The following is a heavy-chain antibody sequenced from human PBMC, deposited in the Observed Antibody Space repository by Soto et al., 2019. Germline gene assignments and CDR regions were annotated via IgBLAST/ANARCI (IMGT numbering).Heavy chain of an antibody. CDR3: ARLGGYYQAFNI. CDR2: IYYTGTT. CDR1: DSPIRYYY. V-gene: IGHV4-59*08. J-gene: IGHJ4*01. D-gene: IGHD3-22*01. Sequence: PSEPLSLTCTVSDSPIRYYYWGWFRQPPGLGLEWVGYIYYTGTTTYNPSLRSRVAISLDASKSQFSLNLRSVTAADTAVYYCARLGGYYQAFNIWGPGALVTVSS.